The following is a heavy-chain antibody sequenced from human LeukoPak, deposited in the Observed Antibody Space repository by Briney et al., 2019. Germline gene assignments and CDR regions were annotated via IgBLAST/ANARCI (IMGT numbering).Heavy chain of an antibody. CDR1: GLTFSSYS. CDR2: ISSSSSYI. D-gene: IGHD5-18*01. CDR3: ARGLGPAMGGHFDY. J-gene: IGHJ4*02. V-gene: IGHV3-21*01. Sequence: PGGSLRLSCAASGLTFSSYSMNWVRQAPREGLEWVSSISSSSSYISYADSMKGRFTISRDNAKNSLYLQMNSLRAEDTALYYCARGLGPAMGGHFDYWGQGTLVTVSS.